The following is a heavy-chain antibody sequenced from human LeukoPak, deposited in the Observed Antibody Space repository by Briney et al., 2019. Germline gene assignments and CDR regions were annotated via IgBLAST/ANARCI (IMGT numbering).Heavy chain of an antibody. CDR1: GFTFSSYG. Sequence: RPGGSLRLSCAASGFTFSSYGTHWVRQAPGKGLEWVAVIWYDGSNKYYADSVKGRFTISRDNSKNTLYLQMNSLRAEDTAVYYCAREYSGYVLYYGMDVWGQGTTVTVSS. J-gene: IGHJ6*02. V-gene: IGHV3-33*01. D-gene: IGHD5-12*01. CDR2: IWYDGSNK. CDR3: AREYSGYVLYYGMDV.